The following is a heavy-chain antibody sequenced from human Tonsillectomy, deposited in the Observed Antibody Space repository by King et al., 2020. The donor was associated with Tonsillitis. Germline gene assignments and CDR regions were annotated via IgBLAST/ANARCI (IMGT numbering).Heavy chain of an antibody. CDR3: ARQRGNYGSGIDY. Sequence: QLVQSGAEVKKPGESLRISCKGSGYSFTSYWISWLCQMPGKSLEWMGRIDPSDSYTNYSPSFQGHVTTSADKSISTASLQWSSLKASDTAMYYCARQRGNYGSGIDYWGQGTLVTVSS. CDR2: IDPSDSYT. J-gene: IGHJ4*02. CDR1: GYSFTSYW. V-gene: IGHV5-10-1*03. D-gene: IGHD3-10*01.